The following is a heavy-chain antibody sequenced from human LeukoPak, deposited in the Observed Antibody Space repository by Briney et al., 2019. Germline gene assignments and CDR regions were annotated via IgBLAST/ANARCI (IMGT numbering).Heavy chain of an antibody. CDR2: ILYSAGP. V-gene: IGHV4-39*01. D-gene: IGHD2-21*01. J-gene: IGHJ4*02. CDR3: ARLEYAYCGGDCDSF. CDR1: GGSVSSSSHY. Sequence: TPSETLSLTCAVSGGSVSSSSHYWGWIRQPPGKGLEWIGSILYSAGPYYNQSLKRRVTISAETSKNKFSLKLSSVSDADTAVYFCARLEYAYCGGDCDSFWGQGTLVTVSS.